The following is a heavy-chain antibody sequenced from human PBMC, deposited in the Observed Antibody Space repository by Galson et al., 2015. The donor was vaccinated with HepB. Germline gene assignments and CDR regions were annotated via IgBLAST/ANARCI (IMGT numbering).Heavy chain of an antibody. J-gene: IGHJ4*02. CDR2: IYHSGST. V-gene: IGHV4-38-2*01. CDR1: GYSISSGYY. Sequence: SETLSLTCAVSGYSISSGYYWGWIRQPPGKGLEWIGSIYHSGSTYYNPSLKSRVTISVDTSKNQFSLKLSSVTAADTAVYYCANVDTAMAHFDYWGQGTLVTVAS. CDR3: ANVDTAMAHFDY. D-gene: IGHD5-18*01.